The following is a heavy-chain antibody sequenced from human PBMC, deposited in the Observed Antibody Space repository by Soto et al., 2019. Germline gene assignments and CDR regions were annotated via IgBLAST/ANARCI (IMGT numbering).Heavy chain of an antibody. V-gene: IGHV1-8*01. CDR3: ARWAYYYDSSGYS. Sequence: ASVKVSCKAPGDTFTKYDINWVRQASGQGLEWMGWMNPYTGNADYAQKFQGRVTMTRNTSISTAYMELSGLTSEDTAVYYCARWAYYYDSSGYSWGQGTPVTVS. J-gene: IGHJ5*02. CDR1: GDTFTKYD. D-gene: IGHD3-22*01. CDR2: MNPYTGNA.